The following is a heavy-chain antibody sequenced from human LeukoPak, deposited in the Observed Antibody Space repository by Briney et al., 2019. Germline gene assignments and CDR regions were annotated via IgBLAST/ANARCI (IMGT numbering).Heavy chain of an antibody. J-gene: IGHJ6*02. D-gene: IGHD2-2*03. CDR2: IYYSGST. CDR3: ARHPSSWIDSMDV. V-gene: IGHV4-39*01. CDR1: GGSISSSSYY. Sequence: PSETLSLTCTVSGGSISSSSYYWGWIRQPPGKGLGWIGGIYYSGSTYYNPSLKSRVTISVDTSKNQFSLKLSSVTAADTAVYYCARHPSSWIDSMDVWGQGTTVTVSS.